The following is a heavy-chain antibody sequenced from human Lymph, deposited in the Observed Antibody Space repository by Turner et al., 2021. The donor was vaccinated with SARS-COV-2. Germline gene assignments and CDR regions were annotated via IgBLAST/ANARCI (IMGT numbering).Heavy chain of an antibody. V-gene: IGHV1-2*02. CDR2: INPDSGDT. J-gene: IGHJ3*01. CDR1: GYTFTGYY. CDR3: ARGGLYYYDSSAYYGDAFDF. D-gene: IGHD3-22*01. Sequence: QVQLVQSGAEVKEPGASVKVSCKASGYTFTGYYMHWVRQAPGQGLEWMGWINPDSGDTNYAQNFQDRVTMTRDTSISTAYMELSRLRSDDTAVYYCARGGLYYYDSSAYYGDAFDFWGQGTMVTVSS.